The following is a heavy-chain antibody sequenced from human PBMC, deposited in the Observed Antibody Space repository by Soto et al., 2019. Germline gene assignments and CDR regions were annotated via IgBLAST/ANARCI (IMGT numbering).Heavy chain of an antibody. CDR1: GFTFSDYY. J-gene: IGHJ6*03. Sequence: QVQLVESGGGLVKPGGSLRLSCAASGFTFSDYYMSWFRQAPGKGLEWVSYISSSGSTIYYADSVNGRFTISRDNAKDSLKKQMNSLRAEDTAVYYCARGEGLRFLEWLPFHDYYYYYMDVWGKGTKVTVSS. CDR3: ARGEGLRFLEWLPFHDYYYYYMDV. D-gene: IGHD3-3*01. V-gene: IGHV3-11*01. CDR2: ISSSGSTI.